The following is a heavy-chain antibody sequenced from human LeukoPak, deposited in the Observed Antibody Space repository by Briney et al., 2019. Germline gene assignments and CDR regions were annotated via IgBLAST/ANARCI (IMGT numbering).Heavy chain of an antibody. Sequence: SETLSLTCTVSGGSISSYYWSWIRQPPGKGLELIGYIYYSGSTNYNPSLKSRVTISVDTSKNQFSLKLSSVTAADTAVYYCAGRSGSYYESAFDIWGQGTMVTVSS. J-gene: IGHJ3*02. V-gene: IGHV4-59*01. CDR1: GGSISSYY. CDR2: IYYSGST. CDR3: AGRSGSYYESAFDI. D-gene: IGHD1-26*01.